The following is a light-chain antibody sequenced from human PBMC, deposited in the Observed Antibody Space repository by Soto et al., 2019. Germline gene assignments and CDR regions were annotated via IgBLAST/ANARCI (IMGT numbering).Light chain of an antibody. CDR2: GAS. V-gene: IGKV3-15*01. Sequence: EVVITQSPATLYVSPGESATLSCRASQTFGSDVAWYQQKPGQAPRLLMYGASTRATGVPARFSGSASGTQFSLTISSLQSEDFAIYYCQQYNNWPTFGQGTKLEI. CDR3: QQYNNWPT. CDR1: QTFGSD. J-gene: IGKJ2*01.